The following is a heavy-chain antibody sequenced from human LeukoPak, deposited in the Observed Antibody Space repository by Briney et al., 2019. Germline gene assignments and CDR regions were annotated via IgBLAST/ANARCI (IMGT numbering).Heavy chain of an antibody. D-gene: IGHD3-3*01. V-gene: IGHV1-18*01. CDR3: ARDWGTIFGGYVDY. Sequence: ASVKVSCKASGYTFTSYGISWVRQAPGQGLEWMGWISAYTGNTNYAQKFQGRVTMTTDTSTSTAYMELRSLRSDDTAVYYCARDWGTIFGGYVDYWGQGTLVTVSS. J-gene: IGHJ4*02. CDR1: GYTFTSYG. CDR2: ISAYTGNT.